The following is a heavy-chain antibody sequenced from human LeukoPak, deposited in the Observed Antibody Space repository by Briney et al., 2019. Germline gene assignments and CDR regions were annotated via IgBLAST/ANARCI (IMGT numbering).Heavy chain of an antibody. CDR2: ISGSGGST. J-gene: IGHJ4*02. V-gene: IGHV3-23*01. D-gene: IGHD3-10*01. CDR1: GFTFSSYA. CDR3: AKAFEFGEYYFDY. Sequence: PGGSLRLSCTASGFTFSSYAMSWVRQAPGKGLEWVSAISGSGGSTCYTDSVKGRVTISRDNSKNTLYLQMNSLRAEDTAVYYCAKAFEFGEYYFDYWGQGTLVTVPS.